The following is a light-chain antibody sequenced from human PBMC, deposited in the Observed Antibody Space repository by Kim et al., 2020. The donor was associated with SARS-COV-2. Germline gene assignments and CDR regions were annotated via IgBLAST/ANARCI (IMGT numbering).Light chain of an antibody. CDR2: GAS. CDR3: QQYNNWPPIT. CDR1: QSVSSN. J-gene: IGKJ5*01. Sequence: SPGERATLSCRASQSVSSNFAWSQQKPGQAPRRLIYGASTRATGIPARFSGSGSGTEFTLTISSLQSEDFAVYYCQQYNNWPPITFGQGTRLEIK. V-gene: IGKV3-15*01.